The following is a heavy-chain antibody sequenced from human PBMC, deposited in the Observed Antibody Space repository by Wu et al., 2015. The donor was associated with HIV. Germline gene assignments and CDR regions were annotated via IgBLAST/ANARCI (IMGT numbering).Heavy chain of an antibody. CDR1: GGSFSGYY. CDR3: ARGLNFDWLPFDY. D-gene: IGHD3-9*01. J-gene: IGHJ4*02. V-gene: IGHV4-34*01. Sequence: QVQLQQWGAGLLKPSETLSLTCAVYGGSFSGYYWSWIRQPPGKGLEWIGEINHSGSTNYNPSLKSRVTISVDTSKNQFSLKLSSVTAADTAVYYCARGLNFDWLPFDYWGQGTLVTVSS. CDR2: INHSGST.